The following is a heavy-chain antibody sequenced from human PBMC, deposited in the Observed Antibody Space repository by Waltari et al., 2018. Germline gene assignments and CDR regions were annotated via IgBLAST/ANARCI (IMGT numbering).Heavy chain of an antibody. D-gene: IGHD4-17*01. CDR2: LSHSGSL. CDR3: ARYNGDYDDEGCLAFFDL. Sequence: QVQLQESGPGLVKPSETLSLTCGVSGYSISSGYYWGWIRQSPGKGMEWLGSLSHSGSLHYNPSLSGRVSISSGTSRNQFSLSLNSVTAADTALYFCARYNGDYDDEGCLAFFDLWGRGTLVAVSS. J-gene: IGHJ2*01. V-gene: IGHV4-38-2*01. CDR1: GYSISSGYY.